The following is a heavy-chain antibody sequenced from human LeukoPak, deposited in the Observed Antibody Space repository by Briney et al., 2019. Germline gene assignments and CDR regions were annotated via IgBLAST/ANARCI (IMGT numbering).Heavy chain of an antibody. CDR3: ARVQVATYYYGSGSLKSWFDP. Sequence: PSETLSLTCAVYGGSFSGYYWSWIRQPPGKGLERIGEINHSGSTNYNPSLKSRVTISVDTSKNQFSLKLSSVTAADTAVYYCARVQVATYYYGSGSLKSWFDPWGQGTLVTVSS. J-gene: IGHJ5*02. V-gene: IGHV4-34*01. D-gene: IGHD3-10*01. CDR1: GGSFSGYY. CDR2: INHSGST.